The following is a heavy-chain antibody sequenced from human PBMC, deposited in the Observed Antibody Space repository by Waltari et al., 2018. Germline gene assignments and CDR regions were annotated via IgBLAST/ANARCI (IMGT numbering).Heavy chain of an antibody. J-gene: IGHJ4*02. D-gene: IGHD6-19*01. CDR1: GYTLTSYG. V-gene: IGHV1-18*01. CDR3: AREQVPRIAVALNDY. CDR2: ISAYNGNT. Sequence: QVQLVQSGAEVKKPGASVKVSCKASGYTLTSYGISWVRQAPGQGLEWMGWISAYNGNTNYAQKLQGRVTMTTDTSTSTAYMELRSLRSDDTAVYYCAREQVPRIAVALNDYWGQGTLVTVSS.